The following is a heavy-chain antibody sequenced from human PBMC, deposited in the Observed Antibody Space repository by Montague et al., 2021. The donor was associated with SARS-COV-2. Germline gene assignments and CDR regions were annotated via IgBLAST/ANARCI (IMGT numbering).Heavy chain of an antibody. CDR2: IYHSGST. V-gene: IGHV4-38-2*02. D-gene: IGHD6-19*01. CDR1: GYSISTGYY. J-gene: IGHJ3*02. Sequence: SETLSLTCTVSGYSISTGYYWGWIRQPPGKGLEWIGTIYHSGSTYFSPSLKSRVTISVDTSKNQFSLNLSSVTAADTAVYYCAKVAGSHDTFDIWGRGTMVTVSS. CDR3: AKVAGSHDTFDI.